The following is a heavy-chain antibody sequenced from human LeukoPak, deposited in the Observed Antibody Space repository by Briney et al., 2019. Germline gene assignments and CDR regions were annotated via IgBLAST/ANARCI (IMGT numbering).Heavy chain of an antibody. V-gene: IGHV3-48*03. Sequence: GGSLRLSCGASGFTFSSSEMDWVRQAPGKGLEWVASINSATTIYYADSVKGRFTISRDNTKNSVYLQMSSLRAEDTAVYYCARGYYYDSGSYSLVFDYWGQGILVTVSS. CDR3: ARGYYYDSGSYSLVFDY. CDR2: INSATTI. D-gene: IGHD3-10*01. CDR1: GFTFSSSE. J-gene: IGHJ4*02.